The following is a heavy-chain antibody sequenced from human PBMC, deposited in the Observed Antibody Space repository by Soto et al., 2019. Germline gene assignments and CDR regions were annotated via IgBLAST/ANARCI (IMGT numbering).Heavy chain of an antibody. Sequence: PGGSLRLSCAASGFTFRSYWMIWVRQAPGKGLEWVANIKEDGSEKHYVDSAKGRFTISRDNAKNSMYLQMNSLRVEDTALYYCAGHGGYSYLGQGTLVTVSS. V-gene: IGHV3-7*03. J-gene: IGHJ4*02. CDR2: IKEDGSEK. CDR1: GFTFRSYW. CDR3: AGHGGYSY. D-gene: IGHD2-15*01.